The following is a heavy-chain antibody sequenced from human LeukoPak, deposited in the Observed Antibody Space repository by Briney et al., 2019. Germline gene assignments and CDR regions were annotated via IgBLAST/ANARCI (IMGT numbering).Heavy chain of an antibody. V-gene: IGHV3-23*01. J-gene: IGHJ4*02. CDR2: ITGSGTST. CDR3: AKHPNWGSQYYFGY. CDR1: GFTFSSYA. Sequence: PGGSLRLSCAASGFTFSSYAMSWVRQAPGKGLEWVSTITGSGTSTFYADSVKGRFTISRDDSKSTLNLQINNLRAEDTAVYYCAKHPNWGSQYYFGYWGQGTLVTVSS. D-gene: IGHD7-27*01.